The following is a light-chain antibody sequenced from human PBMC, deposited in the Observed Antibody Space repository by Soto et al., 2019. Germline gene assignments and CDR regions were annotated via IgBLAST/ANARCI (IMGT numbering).Light chain of an antibody. CDR3: QQFNTYPALT. CDR1: QGISSA. Sequence: AIQLTQSPSSLSASVGDRVTITCRASQGISSALAWYQQKPGKSPNLLIYGVSSLESGVPSRFSGSGSGTDFTLPISSLQPADFAAYYCQQFNTYPALTFGGGTKVEIK. CDR2: GVS. J-gene: IGKJ4*01. V-gene: IGKV1-13*02.